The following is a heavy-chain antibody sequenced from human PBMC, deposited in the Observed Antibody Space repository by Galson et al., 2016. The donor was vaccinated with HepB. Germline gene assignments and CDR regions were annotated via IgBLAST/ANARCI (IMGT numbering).Heavy chain of an antibody. V-gene: IGHV3-48*02. CDR3: AREFYVWSGYYSYGMDV. D-gene: IGHD3-3*01. CDR2: ISSTGSTI. Sequence: SLRLSCAASGFALSRYSMNWARQAPGKGLEWVSYISSTGSTIYYADSVKGRFAISRDNAKSSLYLQMNSLRDEDTAVYYCAREFYVWSGYYSYGMDVWGQGTTVSVSS. CDR1: GFALSRYS. J-gene: IGHJ6*02.